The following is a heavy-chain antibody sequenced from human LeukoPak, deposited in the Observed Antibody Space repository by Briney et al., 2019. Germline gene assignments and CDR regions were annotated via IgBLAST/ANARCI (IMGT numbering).Heavy chain of an antibody. Sequence: GGSLRLSCAASGFTFSSYAMSWVRQAPGKGLEWVSAISGSGGSTYYADSVKGRFTISRDNSKNTVYLQMNSLRGEDTAVYYCARGGPTTEYYFDYWGQGTLVTVSS. CDR3: ARGGPTTEYYFDY. J-gene: IGHJ4*02. CDR1: GFTFSSYA. V-gene: IGHV3-23*01. D-gene: IGHD4-17*01. CDR2: ISGSGGST.